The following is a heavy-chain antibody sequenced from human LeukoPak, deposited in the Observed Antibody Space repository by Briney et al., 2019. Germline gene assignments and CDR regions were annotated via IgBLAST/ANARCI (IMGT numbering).Heavy chain of an antibody. Sequence: SETLSLTCTVSGGSISSYYWSWIRQPPGKGLEWIGYIYYSGSTNYNPSLKSRVTISVDTSKNQFSLKLSSVTAAVTAVYYCATRLRCSGGSCHGYWGQGALVTVSS. CDR1: GGSISSYY. CDR3: ATRLRCSGGSCHGY. D-gene: IGHD2-15*01. J-gene: IGHJ4*02. V-gene: IGHV4-59*08. CDR2: IYYSGST.